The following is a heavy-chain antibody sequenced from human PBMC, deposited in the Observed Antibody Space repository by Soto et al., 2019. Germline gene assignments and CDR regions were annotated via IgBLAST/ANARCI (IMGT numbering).Heavy chain of an antibody. CDR2: IYHSGST. CDR3: ARAYGSGSYPYYLDY. Sequence: SETLSLTCAVSGYSISSGYYWGWIRQPPGKGLEWIGSIYHSGSTYYNPSLKSRVTISVDTSKNQFSLKLSSVTAADTAVYYCARAYGSGSYPYYLDYWGQGTLVTVSS. J-gene: IGHJ4*02. D-gene: IGHD3-10*01. CDR1: GYSISSGYY. V-gene: IGHV4-38-2*01.